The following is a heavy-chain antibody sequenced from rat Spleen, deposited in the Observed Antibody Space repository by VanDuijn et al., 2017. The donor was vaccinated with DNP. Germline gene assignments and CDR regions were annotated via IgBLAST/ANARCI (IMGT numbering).Heavy chain of an antibody. Sequence: EVQLVESGGDLVQPGRSLKLSCVASGFTFNNYWMTWIRQVPGKGLEWFASITSSGSDTYYPDSVKGRFSISRDNAKNTLYLQMNSLRSEDTATYYCARDLGNSGAYWGQGTLVTVSS. J-gene: IGHJ3*01. V-gene: IGHV5-31*01. CDR2: ITSSGSDT. CDR3: ARDLGNSGAY. CDR1: GFTFNNYW. D-gene: IGHD4-4*01.